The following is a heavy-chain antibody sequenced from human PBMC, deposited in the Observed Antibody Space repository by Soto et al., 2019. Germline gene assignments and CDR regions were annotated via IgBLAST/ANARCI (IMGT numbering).Heavy chain of an antibody. CDR3: ARDWEPTSPVVIAPSFY. Sequence: PGKGLEWVSSISSSSYIYYADSVKGRFTISRDNAKNSLYLQMNSLRAEDTAVYYCARDWEPTSPVVIAPSFYRGQGSPDTVTS. V-gene: IGHV3-21*01. D-gene: IGHD3-22*01. J-gene: IGHJ1*01. CDR2: ISSSSYI.